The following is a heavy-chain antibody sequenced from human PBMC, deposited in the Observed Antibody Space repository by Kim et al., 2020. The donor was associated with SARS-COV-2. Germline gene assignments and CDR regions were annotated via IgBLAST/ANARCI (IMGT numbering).Heavy chain of an antibody. CDR3: ARDASDSSGYYFGY. CDR2: IYYSGST. D-gene: IGHD3-22*01. CDR1: GASISSGGYY. Sequence: SETLSLTCTVSGASISSGGYYWSWIRQHPGKGLEWIGYIYYSGSTYYNPSLKSRLTISIDTSENQFSLRLSSVTAADTAVYYCARDASDSSGYYFGYWGQGALVTVSS. J-gene: IGHJ4*02. V-gene: IGHV4-31*03.